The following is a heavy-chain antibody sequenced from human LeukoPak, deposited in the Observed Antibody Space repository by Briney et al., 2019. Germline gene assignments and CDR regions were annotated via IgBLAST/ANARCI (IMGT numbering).Heavy chain of an antibody. D-gene: IGHD4-23*01. J-gene: IGHJ5*01. CDR1: GFNFSDYY. CDR2: ISGSGSTV. Sequence: PGGSLRLSCAASGFNFSDYYMSWIRQAPGKGLEWVSYISGSGSTVYYAASVRGRFTISRDNAKNSLFLQMNSLRAEDTAVYYCARDRGNSDPGDWFDSWGQGTLVTVSS. CDR3: ARDRGNSDPGDWFDS. V-gene: IGHV3-11*01.